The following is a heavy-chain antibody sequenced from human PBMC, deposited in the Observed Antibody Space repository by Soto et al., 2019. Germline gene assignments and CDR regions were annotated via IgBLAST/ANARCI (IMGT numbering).Heavy chain of an antibody. CDR3: ARVSSPFGY. CDR2: IYRSGNT. D-gene: IGHD3-16*01. J-gene: IGHJ4*02. CDR1: GFTVRSNY. V-gene: IGHV3-53*02. Sequence: EVQLVETGGSLIQPGGSLRLSCAVSGFTVRSNYMSWVRQAPGKGLEWVSIIYRSGNTYYADSVKGRFTMSRDTSNNTVFLQMSSLRAEDTAVYYCARVSSPFGYWGQGTLVTVSS.